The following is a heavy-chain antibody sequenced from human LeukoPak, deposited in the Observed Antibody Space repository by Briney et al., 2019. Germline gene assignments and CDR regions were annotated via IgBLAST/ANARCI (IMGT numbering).Heavy chain of an antibody. J-gene: IGHJ6*03. Sequence: ASVKVSCKASGYTFTGYYMHWVRQAPGQGLEWMGWINPNSGDTNYAQKFQGRVTMTRDTSISTAYMELSRLRSDDTAVYYCARFLEREWLFNYYYMDVWGKGTTVTVSS. V-gene: IGHV1-2*02. CDR1: GYTFTGYY. D-gene: IGHD3-3*01. CDR3: ARFLEREWLFNYYYMDV. CDR2: INPNSGDT.